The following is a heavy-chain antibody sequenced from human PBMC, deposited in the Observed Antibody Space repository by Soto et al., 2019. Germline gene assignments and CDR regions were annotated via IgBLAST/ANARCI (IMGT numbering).Heavy chain of an antibody. V-gene: IGHV1-69*01. CDR3: AMSGNYSSGWYGSFAY. J-gene: IGHJ4*02. CDR2: IIPIFGTA. D-gene: IGHD6-19*01. CDR1: GGTFSSYA. Sequence: QVQLVQSGAEVKKPGSSVKVSCKASGGTFSSYAISWVRQAPGQGLEWMGGIIPIFGTANYAQKFQGRVTITADEYTSTAYMELSSLRSEDTAVYYWAMSGNYSSGWYGSFAYWGQGTLVTVYS.